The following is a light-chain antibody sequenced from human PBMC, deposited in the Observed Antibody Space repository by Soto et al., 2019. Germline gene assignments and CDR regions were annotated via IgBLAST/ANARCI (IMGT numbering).Light chain of an antibody. Sequence: QYVLTQPPSASGSPGQSVTISCTGNSSDVGGYNYVSWYQQHPGKAPKLMIYEVSKRPSGVPDRFSGSKSGNTASLTVSGLQAEDEADYYCSSYAGSNNLVFGGGTKVTVL. CDR2: EVS. J-gene: IGLJ2*01. CDR3: SSYAGSNNLV. V-gene: IGLV2-8*01. CDR1: SSDVGGYNY.